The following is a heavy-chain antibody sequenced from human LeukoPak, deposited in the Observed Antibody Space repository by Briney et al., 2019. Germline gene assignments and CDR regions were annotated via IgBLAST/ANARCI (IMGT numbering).Heavy chain of an antibody. J-gene: IGHJ4*02. D-gene: IGHD3-22*01. CDR2: IIPIFGTA. V-gene: IGHV1-69*13. CDR1: GGTFSSYS. Sequence: ASVKVSCKASGGTFSSYSISWVRQAPGQGLEWMGGIIPIFGTANYAQKFQGRVTITADESTSTAYMELSSLRSEDTAVYYCATNVDYYDSSGGVYWGQGTLVTVSS. CDR3: ATNVDYYDSSGGVY.